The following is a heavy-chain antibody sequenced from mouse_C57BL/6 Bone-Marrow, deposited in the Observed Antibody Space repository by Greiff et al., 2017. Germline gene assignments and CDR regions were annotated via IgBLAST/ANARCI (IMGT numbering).Heavy chain of an antibody. J-gene: IGHJ4*01. CDR3: AREGESYGRMDY. D-gene: IGHD1-2*01. CDR2: IYPRSGNT. V-gene: IGHV1-81*01. CDR1: GYTFTSYG. Sequence: VKLMESGAELARPGASVKLSCKASGYTFTSYGISWVKQRTGQGLEWIGEIYPRSGNTYYNEKFKGKATLTADKSSSTAYMELRSLTSEDSAVYFCAREGESYGRMDYWGQGASVTVSS.